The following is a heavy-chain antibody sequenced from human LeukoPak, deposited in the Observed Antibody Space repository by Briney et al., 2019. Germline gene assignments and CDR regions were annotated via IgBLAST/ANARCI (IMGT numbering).Heavy chain of an antibody. Sequence: TGGSLRLSCAASGFTFSDYYMSWTRQAPGKGLEWVSYISSSGSTIYYADSVKGRFSIYRDNAKTSLYLQMNSLRAEDTAVYYCARDGRYYYDSSGYSSFDYWGQGTLVTVSS. CDR3: ARDGRYYYDSSGYSSFDY. V-gene: IGHV3-11*04. D-gene: IGHD3-22*01. CDR2: ISSSGSTI. CDR1: GFTFSDYY. J-gene: IGHJ4*02.